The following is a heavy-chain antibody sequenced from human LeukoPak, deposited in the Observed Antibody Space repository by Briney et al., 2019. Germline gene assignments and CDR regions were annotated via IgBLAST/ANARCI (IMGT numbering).Heavy chain of an antibody. CDR2: INTNTGNP. CDR1: GYTFTSYA. CDR3: ARGITTREVAAPGY. J-gene: IGHJ4*02. Sequence: ASVKVSCKASGYTFTSYAMNWVRQAPGQGLEWMGWINTNTGNPTYAQGFTGRFVFSLDTSVSTAYLQISSLKAEDTAVYYCARGITTREVAAPGYWGQGTLVTVSS. V-gene: IGHV7-4-1*02. D-gene: IGHD1-14*01.